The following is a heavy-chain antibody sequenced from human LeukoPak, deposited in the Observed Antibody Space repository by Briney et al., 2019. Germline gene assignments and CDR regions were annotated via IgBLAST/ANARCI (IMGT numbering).Heavy chain of an antibody. D-gene: IGHD6-6*01. CDR1: GYTLTELS. V-gene: IGHV1-24*01. Sequence: ASVKVSCKVSGYTLTELSMHWVRQAPGKGLEWMGGFDPEDGETIYAQKFEGRVTMTEDTSTDTAYMELSSLRSEDTAVYYCATRTTTSIAARSYFDYWGQGTLVTVSS. CDR3: ATRTTTSIAARSYFDY. J-gene: IGHJ4*02. CDR2: FDPEDGET.